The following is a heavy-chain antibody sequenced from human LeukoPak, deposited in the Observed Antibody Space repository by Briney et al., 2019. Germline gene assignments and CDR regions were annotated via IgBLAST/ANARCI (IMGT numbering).Heavy chain of an antibody. Sequence: GGSLSLSCAASGFTFSSYGMHGVRQAPGKGLEGVAVIWYDGSNKYYADSVKGRFTISRDNSKNTLYLQMNSLRAEDTAVYYCARETWELLLDYWGQGTLVTVSS. J-gene: IGHJ4*02. CDR1: GFTFSSYG. CDR2: IWYDGSNK. CDR3: ARETWELLLDY. D-gene: IGHD1-26*01. V-gene: IGHV3-33*08.